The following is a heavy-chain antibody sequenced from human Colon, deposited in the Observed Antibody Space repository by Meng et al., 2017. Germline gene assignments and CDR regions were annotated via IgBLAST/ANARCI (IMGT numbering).Heavy chain of an antibody. D-gene: IGHD3-10*01. CDR3: AGDYYASGCLDS. Sequence: GGSLSLSCAASGFTFSNYWMNWVRQTPGKGLEWVANIKPDGTYTHYVDSVKGRFTISRDNARNSLHLQMNSLRVEDTALYYCAGDYYASGCLDSWGQGTSVTVSS. J-gene: IGHJ4*03. V-gene: IGHV3-7*01. CDR1: GFTFSNYW. CDR2: IKPDGTYT.